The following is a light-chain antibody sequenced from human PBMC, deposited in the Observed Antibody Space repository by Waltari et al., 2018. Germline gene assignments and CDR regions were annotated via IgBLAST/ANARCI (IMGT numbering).Light chain of an antibody. J-gene: IGKJ4*01. Sequence: DIVMTQSPDSLAVSLGERATINCKFSQSVLYSSNNKNYLAWYQQKPGKPPKVLIYWASTRESGVPDRFTGSGSGTDFTLTISSLQAEDVAVYYCQQYYNSPLTFGGGTKVEIK. CDR3: QQYYNSPLT. CDR1: QSVLYSSNNKNY. CDR2: WAS. V-gene: IGKV4-1*01.